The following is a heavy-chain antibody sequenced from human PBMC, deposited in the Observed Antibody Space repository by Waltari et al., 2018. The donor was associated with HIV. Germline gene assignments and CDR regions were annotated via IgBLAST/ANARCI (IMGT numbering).Heavy chain of an antibody. CDR3: ARGYSSSRWIPLYH. CDR1: GFTFSNFA. D-gene: IGHD6-6*01. CDR2: FWSDGVEI. V-gene: IGHV3-33*01. Sequence: QVQLVESGGGVVQPGTSLTLSCAVSGFTFSNFAIHWVRQSPAKGLEWLAVFWSDGVEISDADSVKGRFTISKDSSQKTLYLHLTSLRAEDTALYYCARGYSSSRWIPLYHWGRGTLVTVSS. J-gene: IGHJ1*01.